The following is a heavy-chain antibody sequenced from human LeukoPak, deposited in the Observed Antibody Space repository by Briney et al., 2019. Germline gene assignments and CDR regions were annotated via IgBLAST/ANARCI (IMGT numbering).Heavy chain of an antibody. CDR2: INHSGST. CDR3: ARGIAVAGTLYYFDY. J-gene: IGHJ4*02. D-gene: IGHD6-19*01. V-gene: IGHV4-34*01. Sequence: SETLSLTCAVYGGSFSGYYWSWIRQPPGKGLEWIGEINHSGSTNYNPSLKSRVTISVDTSKNQFSLKLRSVTAADTAVYYCARGIAVAGTLYYFDYWGQGTLVTVSS. CDR1: GGSFSGYY.